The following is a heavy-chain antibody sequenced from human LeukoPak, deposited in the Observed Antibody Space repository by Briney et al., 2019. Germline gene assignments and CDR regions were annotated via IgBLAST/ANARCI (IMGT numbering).Heavy chain of an antibody. V-gene: IGHV1-24*01. CDR1: GYTLTELS. CDR3: ATSRRITMIVVGPYYFDY. CDR2: FDPEDGET. J-gene: IGHJ4*02. Sequence: ALVKVSCKVSGYTLTELSMHWVRQAPGKGLEWMGGFDPEDGETIYAQKFQGRVTMTEDTSTDTAYMELSSLRSEDTAVYYCATSRRITMIVVGPYYFDYWGQGTLVTVSS. D-gene: IGHD3-22*01.